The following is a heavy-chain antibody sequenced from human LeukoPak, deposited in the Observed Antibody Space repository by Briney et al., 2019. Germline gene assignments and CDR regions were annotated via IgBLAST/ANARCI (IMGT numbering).Heavy chain of an antibody. CDR3: ARHSDYDILTGPNDY. D-gene: IGHD3-9*01. V-gene: IGHV3-21*01. J-gene: IGHJ4*02. CDR2: ISTSSSYK. Sequence: GGPLRLSCAASGFTFSSYSMSWVRQAPGKGLEWVSSISTSSSYKYYADSLKGRSTISRDNAKNSLYLQMNSLGAEDTAVYYCARHSDYDILTGPNDYWGQGTLVTVSS. CDR1: GFTFSSYS.